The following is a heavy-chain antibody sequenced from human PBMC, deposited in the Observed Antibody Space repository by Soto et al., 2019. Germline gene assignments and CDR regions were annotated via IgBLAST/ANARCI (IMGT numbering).Heavy chain of an antibody. Sequence: EVQMVESGGGLVKPGGSLRLSCAASGFTFSTYNMNWVRQAPGKGLEWVSSISSSSSFMYYADSVKGRFTISRDNAKNSMYLNMNSLRAEDTAVYYFASVLFVPLNSGGDTRDYWGQGTLVTVSS. CDR1: GFTFSTYN. CDR2: ISSSSSFM. V-gene: IGHV3-21*06. J-gene: IGHJ4*02. CDR3: ASVLFVPLNSGGDTRDY. D-gene: IGHD2-2*01.